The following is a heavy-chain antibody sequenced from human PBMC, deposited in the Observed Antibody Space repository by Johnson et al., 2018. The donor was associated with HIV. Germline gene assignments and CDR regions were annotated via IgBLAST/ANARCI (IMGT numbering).Heavy chain of an antibody. D-gene: IGHD2/OR15-2a*01. Sequence: QVQLVESGGGVVQPGRSLRLSCAASGFTFSSYGMHWVRQAPGKGLEWVAVIWYDGSNKYYADSVKGRFTISRDSSKNTLYLQMNTLRAEDTAVYYCARVLITVIIPDAFDIWGQWTKVTVSS. J-gene: IGHJ3*02. CDR2: IWYDGSNK. V-gene: IGHV3-33*01. CDR3: ARVLITVIIPDAFDI. CDR1: GFTFSSYG.